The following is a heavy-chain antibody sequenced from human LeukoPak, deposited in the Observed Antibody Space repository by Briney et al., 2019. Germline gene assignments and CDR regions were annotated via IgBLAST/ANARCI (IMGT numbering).Heavy chain of an antibody. CDR2: ISAYNGNT. D-gene: IGHD3-10*01. J-gene: IGHJ4*02. CDR3: ARGGYYGSVSFPDY. Sequence: ASVKVSCKASGYSFGSFGINWVRQAPGQGLEWMGWISAYNGNTNYAQKVQGRVTMTTDTYTSTAYMDLMKLRSDDTAVYYCARGGYYGSVSFPDYWGQGTLVTVSS. V-gene: IGHV1-18*01. CDR1: GYSFGSFG.